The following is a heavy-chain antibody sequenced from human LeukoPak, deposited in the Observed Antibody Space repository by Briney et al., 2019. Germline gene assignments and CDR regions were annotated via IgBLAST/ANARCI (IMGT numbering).Heavy chain of an antibody. CDR1: GFTFSSYW. Sequence: GGSLRLSCAAYGFTFSSYWMHWVRQAPEKGPVWVARTNRDGSSTDYADSVKGRFTISKDNAKNTLYLLMNSLRAEDTAVYYCARDSVEWYIFDYWGQGTLVTVSS. CDR2: TNRDGSST. CDR3: ARDSVEWYIFDY. J-gene: IGHJ4*02. V-gene: IGHV3-74*01. D-gene: IGHD3-3*01.